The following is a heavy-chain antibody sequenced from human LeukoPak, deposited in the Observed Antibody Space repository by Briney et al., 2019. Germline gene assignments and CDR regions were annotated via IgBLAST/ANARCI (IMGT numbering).Heavy chain of an antibody. J-gene: IGHJ4*02. V-gene: IGHV3-30*02. Sequence: PGGSLRLSCAASGFTFSSYGMRWVRQAPGKGLEWVAFTRYDGGNKYYGDSVKGRFTISRDNSKNTLYLQMNSLRAEDTAVYYCAKDSRNYYYDSGGYYYGTSFDYWGQGTLVTVSS. CDR3: AKDSRNYYYDSGGYYYGTSFDY. D-gene: IGHD3-22*01. CDR2: TRYDGGNK. CDR1: GFTFSSYG.